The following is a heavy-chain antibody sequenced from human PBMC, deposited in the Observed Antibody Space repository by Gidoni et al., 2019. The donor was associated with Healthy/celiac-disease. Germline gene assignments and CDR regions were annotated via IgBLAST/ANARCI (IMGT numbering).Heavy chain of an antibody. CDR3: ARVPNSGHDRVYFDY. V-gene: IGHV4-31*03. Sequence: QVQLQESGPGLVKPSQTLSLPCTVSGGSISSGGYYWSWIRQHPGKGLEWIGYIYYSGSTYYNPSLKSRVTISVDTSKNQFSLKLSSVTAADTAVYYCARVPNSGHDRVYFDYWGQGTLVTVSS. D-gene: IGHD5-12*01. CDR2: IYYSGST. J-gene: IGHJ4*02. CDR1: GGSISSGGYY.